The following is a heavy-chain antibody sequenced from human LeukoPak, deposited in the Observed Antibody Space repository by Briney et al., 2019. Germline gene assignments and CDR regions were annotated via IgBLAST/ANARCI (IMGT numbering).Heavy chain of an antibody. Sequence: ASVKVSCKASGYTFTGYYMHWVRQAPGQGLEWMGWINPNSGGTNYAQKFQGRVTMTRDTSISTGYMELSRLRSDDTAVYYCARSYSSSWYGGPLDYWGQGTLVTVSS. D-gene: IGHD6-13*01. V-gene: IGHV1-2*02. CDR2: INPNSGGT. CDR1: GYTFTGYY. J-gene: IGHJ4*02. CDR3: ARSYSSSWYGGPLDY.